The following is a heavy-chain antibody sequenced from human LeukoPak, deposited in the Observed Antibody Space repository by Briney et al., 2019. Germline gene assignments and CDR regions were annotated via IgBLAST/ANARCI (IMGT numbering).Heavy chain of an antibody. CDR2: ISLAGQT. D-gene: IGHD1-26*01. CDR1: GGSISGTNW. Sequence: SGTLSLTCGVSGGSISGTNWWSWVRQPPGQGLEWIGEISLAGQTNYNPSLNGRVTMSLDKSSNQLSLHLTSVTAADTATYYCSRESGPFCPFGYWGQGTLVIVSS. J-gene: IGHJ4*02. CDR3: SRESGPFCPFGY. V-gene: IGHV4-4*02.